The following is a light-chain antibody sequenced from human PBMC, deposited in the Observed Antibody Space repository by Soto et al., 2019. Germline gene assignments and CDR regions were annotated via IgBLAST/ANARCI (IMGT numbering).Light chain of an antibody. J-gene: IGKJ3*01. CDR1: QSVSSY. V-gene: IGKV3-11*01. Sequence: EIVFTQSPATLSLSPGERATLSCRASQSVSSYLAWYQQKPGQAPRLLIYDASNRATGIPARFSGSGSGTDFTLTISXLEPEDFAVYYCQQRSNWPPFGPGTKVDIK. CDR2: DAS. CDR3: QQRSNWPP.